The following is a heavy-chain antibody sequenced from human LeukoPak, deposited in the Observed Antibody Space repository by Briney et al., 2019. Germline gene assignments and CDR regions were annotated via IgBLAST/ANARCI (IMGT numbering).Heavy chain of an antibody. CDR3: AKDHLPLYSSGWYGVSYYYGMDV. CDR1: GFTFSSYA. D-gene: IGHD6-13*01. J-gene: IGHJ6*02. Sequence: PGGSLRLSCAASGFTFSSYAMSWVRQAPGKGLEWVSAISGSGGSTYYADSVKGRFTISRDNSKNTLYLQMNSLRAEDTAVYYCAKDHLPLYSSGWYGVSYYYGMDVWGQGTTVTVSS. V-gene: IGHV3-23*01. CDR2: ISGSGGST.